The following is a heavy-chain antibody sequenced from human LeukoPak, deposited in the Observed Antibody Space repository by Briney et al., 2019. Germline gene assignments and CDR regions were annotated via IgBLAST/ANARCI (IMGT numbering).Heavy chain of an antibody. V-gene: IGHV4-39*06. CDR3: ARVAAKTVDY. Sequence: PSETLSLTCTVSGGSISSSSYYWGWLRQPPGKGLEWIGSIYYSGSTYYNPSLKSRVTISVDTSKNQFTLKLSSVTAADTAVYYCARVAAKTVDYWGQGTLVTVSS. CDR2: IYYSGST. J-gene: IGHJ4*02. D-gene: IGHD2-15*01. CDR1: GGSISSSSYY.